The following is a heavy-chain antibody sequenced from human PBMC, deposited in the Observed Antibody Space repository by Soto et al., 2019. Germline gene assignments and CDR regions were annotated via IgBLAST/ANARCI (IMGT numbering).Heavy chain of an antibody. D-gene: IGHD3-22*01. CDR3: ARRLYYDSSGFEGGGMDV. J-gene: IGHJ6*02. Sequence: SETLSLTCTVSGGSISSSSYYWGWIRQPPVKGLEWIGSTYYSGSTYYNPSLKIRVTISVDTSKNQFSLKLSSVTAADTAVYYCARRLYYDSSGFEGGGMDVWGQGTTVT. V-gene: IGHV4-39*01. CDR1: GGSISSSSYY. CDR2: TYYSGST.